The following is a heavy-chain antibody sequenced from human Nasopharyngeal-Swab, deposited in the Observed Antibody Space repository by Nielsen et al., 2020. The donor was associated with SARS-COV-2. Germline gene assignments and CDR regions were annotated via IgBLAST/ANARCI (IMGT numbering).Heavy chain of an antibody. J-gene: IGHJ4*02. V-gene: IGHV2-5*02. CDR1: GFSLSTSGVG. CDR2: IYWDEDK. D-gene: IGHD6-13*01. CDR3: ARLLGSRTSWYFTNYFDY. Sequence: SGPTLVKPTQTLTLTCTFSGFSLSTSGVGVGWSRQPPGKALEWLAVIYWDEDKRYSPSLKTRLAITKDTSKNLVLLTVTNVDPVDTATYFCARLLGSRTSWYFTNYFDYWGQGTLVTVSS.